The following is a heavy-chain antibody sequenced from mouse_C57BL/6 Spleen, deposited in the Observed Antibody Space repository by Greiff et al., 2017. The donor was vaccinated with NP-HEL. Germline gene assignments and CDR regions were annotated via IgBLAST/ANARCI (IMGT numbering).Heavy chain of an antibody. CDR2: IYPGDGDT. V-gene: IGHV1-80*01. CDR3: ARNHYGTPPYYFDY. J-gene: IGHJ2*01. Sequence: VKLQESGAELVKPGASVKISCKASGYAFSSYWMNWVKQRPGKGLEWIGQIYPGDGDTNYNGKFKGKATLTADKSSSTAYMQLSSLTSEDSAVYFCARNHYGTPPYYFDYWGQGTTLTVSS. D-gene: IGHD1-1*01. CDR1: GYAFSSYW.